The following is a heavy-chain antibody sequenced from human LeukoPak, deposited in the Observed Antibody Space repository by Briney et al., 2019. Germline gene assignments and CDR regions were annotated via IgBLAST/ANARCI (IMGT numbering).Heavy chain of an antibody. Sequence: GGSLRLSCAASGFTFSSYSMNWVRQAPGKGLEWVSSISSSSSYIYYADSVKGRFTISRDNAKNSLYLQMNSLRAEDTAVYYCARDPYGSGSLYYFDYWGQGTLVTVSS. D-gene: IGHD3-10*01. J-gene: IGHJ4*02. CDR1: GFTFSSYS. V-gene: IGHV3-21*01. CDR2: ISSSSSYI. CDR3: ARDPYGSGSLYYFDY.